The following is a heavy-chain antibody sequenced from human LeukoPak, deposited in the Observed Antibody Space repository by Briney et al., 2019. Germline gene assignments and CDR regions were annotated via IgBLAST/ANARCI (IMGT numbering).Heavy chain of an antibody. J-gene: IGHJ4*02. CDR3: AKAVQMSKGGYYPLSAYNFDY. CDR2: ISGSGGST. CDR1: GFTFSSYA. D-gene: IGHD3-22*01. V-gene: IGHV3-23*01. Sequence: PGGSLRLSCAASGFTFSSYAMSWVRQAPGKGLEWVSAISGSGGSTYYADSVKGRFTISRDNSKNTLYLQMNSLRAEDTAVYYCAKAVQMSKGGYYPLSAYNFDYWGQGTLVTVSS.